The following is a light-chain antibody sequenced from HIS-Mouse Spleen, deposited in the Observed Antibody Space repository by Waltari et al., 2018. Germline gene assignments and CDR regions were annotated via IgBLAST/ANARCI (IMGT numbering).Light chain of an antibody. J-gene: IGLJ3*02. Sequence: QSALTQPASVSGSPGQSINISCTGTSSDVGRYNLVSWYQQHPGKAPKLMIYEGSKRPSGVSNRFSGSKSGNTASLTISGLQAEDEADYYCCSYAGSSTFGVFGGGTKLTVL. CDR1: SSDVGRYNL. CDR3: CSYAGSSTFGV. CDR2: EGS. V-gene: IGLV2-23*03.